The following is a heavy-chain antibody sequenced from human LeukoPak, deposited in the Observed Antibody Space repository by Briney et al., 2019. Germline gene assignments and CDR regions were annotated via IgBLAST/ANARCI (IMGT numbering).Heavy chain of an antibody. CDR2: INHDGSST. D-gene: IGHD2/OR15-2a*01. CDR1: GFTFSYYW. J-gene: IGHJ4*02. CDR3: ARAPNTTGRGYYFDY. Sequence: GGSLRLSCAASGFTFSYYWMHWVRQAPGKGLVWVSRINHDGSSTTYADSVKGRFTISRDNAKNTLYLQMNSLRAEDTAVYYCARAPNTTGRGYYFDYWGQGALVTVSS. V-gene: IGHV3-74*01.